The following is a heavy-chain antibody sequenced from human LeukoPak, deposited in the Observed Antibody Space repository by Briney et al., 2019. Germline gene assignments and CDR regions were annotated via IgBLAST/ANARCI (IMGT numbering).Heavy chain of an antibody. J-gene: IGHJ4*02. CDR2: INPSGGST. CDR3: ARGIGRDQADY. V-gene: IGHV1-46*01. Sequence: ASVKVSCKASGYTFTIYYMHWVRQAPGQGLECMGIINPSGGSTSYAQKFQGRVTMTRYTSTSTVYMELSSLRSEDTAVYYCARGIGRDQADYWGQGTLVTVSS. CDR1: GYTFTIYY. D-gene: IGHD5-24*01.